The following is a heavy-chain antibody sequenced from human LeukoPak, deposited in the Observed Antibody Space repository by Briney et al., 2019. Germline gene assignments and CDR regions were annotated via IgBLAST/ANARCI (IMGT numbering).Heavy chain of an antibody. CDR1: GYSISRGYY. J-gene: IGHJ4*02. CDR2: IYPRVGT. V-gene: IGHV4-38-2*02. CDR3: ARLEMAATGGSAGDY. D-gene: IGHD5-24*01. Sequence: SETLSLTCTVSGYSISRGYYWGWIRQLPGKGLEWVGSIYPRVGTYYNPSLKSRVTLSVDTSKNQFSLKLSSVTAADTAVYYCARLEMAATGGSAGDYWGQGTLVTVSS.